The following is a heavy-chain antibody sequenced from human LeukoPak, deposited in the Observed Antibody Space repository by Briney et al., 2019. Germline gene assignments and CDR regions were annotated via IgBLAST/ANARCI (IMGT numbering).Heavy chain of an antibody. CDR1: GFTFSSYA. V-gene: IGHV3-23*01. CDR3: AKKWELLGYFDY. CDR2: ISGSGGST. D-gene: IGHD1-26*01. Sequence: PGGSLRLSCAASGFTFSSYAMSWVRQAPGKWLEWVSAISGSGGSTYYADSVKGRFTISRDNSKNTLYLQMNSLRAEDTAVYYCAKKWELLGYFDYWGQGTLVTVSS. J-gene: IGHJ4*02.